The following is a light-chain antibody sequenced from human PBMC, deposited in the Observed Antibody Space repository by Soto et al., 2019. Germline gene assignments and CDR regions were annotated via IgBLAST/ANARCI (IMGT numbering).Light chain of an antibody. CDR2: KAS. CDR3: QQYNSYLYT. CDR1: QSISSW. J-gene: IGKJ2*01. V-gene: IGKV1-5*03. Sequence: DIQMTQSPSTLSASVGDRVTITCRASQSISSWLAWYQQKPGKAPNLLIYKASSLESGVPSRFSGSGSGTEFTLTISSLQPDDFATYYCQQYNSYLYTFGQGTQL.